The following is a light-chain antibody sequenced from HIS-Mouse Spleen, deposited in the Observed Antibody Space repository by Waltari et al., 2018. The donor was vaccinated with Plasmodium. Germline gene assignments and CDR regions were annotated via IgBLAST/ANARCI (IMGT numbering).Light chain of an antibody. Sequence: QSALTQPRSVSGSPGQSVTISCTGTSSDVGGSNYVSWYQQHPGKAPKLMIYDVSKRPSRVPDRFSGSKSGNTASLTISGLQAEDEADYYCCSYAGSYTYVFGTGTKVTVL. CDR2: DVS. CDR1: SSDVGGSNY. CDR3: CSYAGSYTYV. V-gene: IGLV2-11*01. J-gene: IGLJ1*01.